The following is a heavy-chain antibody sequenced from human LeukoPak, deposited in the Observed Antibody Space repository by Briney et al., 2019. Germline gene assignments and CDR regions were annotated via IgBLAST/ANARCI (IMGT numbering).Heavy chain of an antibody. Sequence: PGGSLRLSCAASGFTFSTYWMTGVRQAPGKGLEWVAIIKPDGSEKYYVDSVKGRFTISRDNAENSLFLQMNGLRPEDTAVFYCARGQYTDGLSYWGQGTLVTVSS. V-gene: IGHV3-7*03. CDR2: IKPDGSEK. D-gene: IGHD5-24*01. CDR3: ARGQYTDGLSY. J-gene: IGHJ4*02. CDR1: GFTFSTYW.